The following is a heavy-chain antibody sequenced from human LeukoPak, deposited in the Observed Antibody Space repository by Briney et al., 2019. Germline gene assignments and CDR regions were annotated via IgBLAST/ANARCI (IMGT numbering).Heavy chain of an antibody. CDR3: ARAYSYGYGYYYYMDV. D-gene: IGHD5-18*01. CDR1: GGTFSSYA. J-gene: IGHJ6*03. Sequence: SVKVPCKASGGTFSSYAISWVRQAPGQGLEWMGGIIPIFGTANYAQKFQGRVTITTDESTSTAYMELSSLRSEDTAVYYCARAYSYGYGYYYYMDVWGKGTTVTVSS. CDR2: IIPIFGTA. V-gene: IGHV1-69*05.